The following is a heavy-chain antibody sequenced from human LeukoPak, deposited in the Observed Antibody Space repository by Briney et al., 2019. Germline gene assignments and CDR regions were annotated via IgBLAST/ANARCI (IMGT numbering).Heavy chain of an antibody. CDR1: GYAFTGYY. J-gene: IGHJ3*02. CDR2: INPNSGDT. CDR3: ARAPKNDAYDI. V-gene: IGHV1-2*02. Sequence: ASVKVSCKASGYAFTGYYIHWVRQAPGQGLDWLGWINPNSGDTHSAQNFQGRVTMTRDTSISTASMDLSRLRSDDTAVYYCARAPKNDAYDIWGRGTMVTVSS.